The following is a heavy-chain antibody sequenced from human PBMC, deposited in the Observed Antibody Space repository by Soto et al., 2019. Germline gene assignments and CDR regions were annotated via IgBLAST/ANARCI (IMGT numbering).Heavy chain of an antibody. CDR2: ISAYNGNT. V-gene: IGHV1-18*01. Sequence: ASAKVSCKASGYTFTSYGISWMRQAPGQGLEWMGWISAYNGNTNYAQKLQGRVTMTTDTSTSTAYMELRSLRSDDTAVYYCARGRGYSGYDEQNHFDYWGQGTLVTVSS. J-gene: IGHJ4*02. CDR1: GYTFTSYG. CDR3: ARGRGYSGYDEQNHFDY. D-gene: IGHD5-12*01.